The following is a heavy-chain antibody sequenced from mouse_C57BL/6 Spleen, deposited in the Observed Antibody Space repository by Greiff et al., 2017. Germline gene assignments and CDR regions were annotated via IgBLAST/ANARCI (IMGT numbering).Heavy chain of an antibody. CDR1: GFTFSSYA. J-gene: IGHJ2*01. D-gene: IGHD2-10*02. Sequence: EVKLQESGEGLVKPGGSLKLSCAASGFTFSSYAMSWVRQTPEKRLEWVAYISSGGDYIYYADTVKGRFTISRDNARNTLYLQMSSLKSEDTAMYYCTRGGLVWYYFDYWGQGTTLTVSS. V-gene: IGHV5-9-1*02. CDR3: TRGGLVWYYFDY. CDR2: ISSGGDYI.